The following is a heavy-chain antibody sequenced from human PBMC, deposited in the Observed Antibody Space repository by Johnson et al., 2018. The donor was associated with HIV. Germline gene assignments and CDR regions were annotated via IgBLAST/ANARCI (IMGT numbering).Heavy chain of an antibody. CDR1: PFTFSSCY. D-gene: IGHD1-26*01. CDR2: INTNGGST. V-gene: IGHV3-48*04. Sequence: VQLVESGGGLAKPALSPRLSCAASPFTFSSCYMNCVRQAPGNGLEYVSTINTNGGSTGYTDSVKGRFTISRDNAKNSLYLQMNSLRAEDTAVYYCARGVGYMGAFYAFDIWGQGTMVTVSS. J-gene: IGHJ3*02. CDR3: ARGVGYMGAFYAFDI.